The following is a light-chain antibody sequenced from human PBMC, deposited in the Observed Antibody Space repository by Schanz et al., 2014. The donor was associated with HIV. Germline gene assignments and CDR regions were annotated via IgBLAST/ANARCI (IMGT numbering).Light chain of an antibody. J-gene: IGLJ3*02. V-gene: IGLV2-14*03. CDR3: SSFSSTTTLWV. CDR1: SSDTDGYYS. CDR2: DVS. Sequence: QSALTQPASVSGSPGQSITISCTGVSSDTDGYYSVSWYQQHPDKAPKLMIYDVSKRPSGVPDRFSGSKSGNTASLTISDLQAEDESDYYCSSFSSTTTLWVFGGGTKLTVL.